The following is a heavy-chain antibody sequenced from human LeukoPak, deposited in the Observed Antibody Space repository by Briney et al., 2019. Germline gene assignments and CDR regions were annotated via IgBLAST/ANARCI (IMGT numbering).Heavy chain of an antibody. Sequence: SETLSLTCTVSGGSISSGSYYWSWIRQPAGKGLEWIGRIYTSGSTNYNPSLKSRVTISVDTSKNQFSLKLSSVTAAATAVYYCAREAVWFRYYMDVWGKGTTVTVSS. V-gene: IGHV4-61*02. CDR2: IYTSGST. D-gene: IGHD3-10*01. CDR1: GGSISSGSYY. CDR3: AREAVWFRYYMDV. J-gene: IGHJ6*03.